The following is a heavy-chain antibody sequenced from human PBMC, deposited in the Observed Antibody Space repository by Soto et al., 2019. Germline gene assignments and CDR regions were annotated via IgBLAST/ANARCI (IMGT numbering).Heavy chain of an antibody. J-gene: IGHJ3*02. V-gene: IGHV2-5*02. CDR1: GFSLSTNGVG. Sequence: SGPTLVKPTQPLTLTCTFSGFSLSTNGVGVAWIRQPPGKALEWLGLIYWDDDTRNRPSLNSRLTITKDTSKNQVVLTMTDMDPVDTATYYCARRPKMTYSSGWFLAFDIWGQGTMVTVSS. CDR2: IYWDDDT. D-gene: IGHD6-19*01. CDR3: ARRPKMTYSSGWFLAFDI.